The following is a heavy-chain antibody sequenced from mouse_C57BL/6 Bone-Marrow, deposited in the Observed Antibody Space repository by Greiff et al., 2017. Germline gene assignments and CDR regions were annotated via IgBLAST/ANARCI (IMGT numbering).Heavy chain of an antibody. CDR2: ISGGGGNT. D-gene: IGHD1-1*01. CDR1: GFTFSSYT. J-gene: IGHJ2*01. CDR3: ARHEGTVVATDY. Sequence: EVQGVESGGGLVKPGGSLKLSCAASGFTFSSYTMSWVRQTPEKRLEWVATISGGGGNTYYPDSVKGRFTISRDNAKNTLYLQMSSLRSEDTALYYCARHEGTVVATDYWGQGTTLTVSS. V-gene: IGHV5-9*01.